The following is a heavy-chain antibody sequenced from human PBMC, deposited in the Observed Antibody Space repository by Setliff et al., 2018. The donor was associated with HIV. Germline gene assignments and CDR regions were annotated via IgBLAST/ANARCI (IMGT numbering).Heavy chain of an antibody. Sequence: SSETLSLTCTVSGGSVGSGSYYWSWLRQSPGKGLEWIGYIYYSGNTNYNPSLESRVTISVDTSKNQFSLKLSSVTAADTAVYYCARDRKLNTYYNFWSGSEEPFDYWGQGTLVTVSS. CDR2: IYYSGNT. J-gene: IGHJ4*02. CDR1: GGSVGSGSYY. V-gene: IGHV4-61*01. CDR3: ARDRKLNTYYNFWSGSEEPFDY. D-gene: IGHD3-3*01.